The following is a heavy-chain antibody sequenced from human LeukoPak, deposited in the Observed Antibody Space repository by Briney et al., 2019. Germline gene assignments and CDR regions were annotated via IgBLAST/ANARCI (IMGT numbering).Heavy chain of an antibody. CDR3: AKRAEYDTSGYYGY. V-gene: IGHV3-74*01. J-gene: IGHJ4*02. CDR2: ISSDGTTT. CDR1: GFTFSNDW. D-gene: IGHD3-22*01. Sequence: GGSLRLSCAVSGFTFSNDWMHCVRQGPGKGLVWISRISSDGTTTDYADSVKGRFTISRDNAKNTLYLQMDSLRAEDTAVYYCAKRAEYDTSGYYGYWGQGTLVTVSS.